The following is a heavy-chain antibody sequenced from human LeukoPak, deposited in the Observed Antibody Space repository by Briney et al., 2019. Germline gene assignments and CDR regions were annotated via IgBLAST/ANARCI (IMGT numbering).Heavy chain of an antibody. D-gene: IGHD4-23*01. V-gene: IGHV4-34*01. CDR3: ARGHSISTVVTPPYR. J-gene: IGHJ4*02. CDR1: GGSFSGYY. CDR2: INHSGST. Sequence: PSETLSLTRAVYGGSFSGYYWSWIRQPPGKGLEWIGEINHSGSTNYNPSLKSRVTISVDTSKNQFSLKLSSVTAADTAVYYCARGHSISTVVTPPYRWGQGTLVTVSS.